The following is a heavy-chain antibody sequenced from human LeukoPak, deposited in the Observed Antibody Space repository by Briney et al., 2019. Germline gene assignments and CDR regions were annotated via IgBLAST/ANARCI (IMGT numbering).Heavy chain of an antibody. CDR2: IYYSGST. D-gene: IGHD2-15*01. V-gene: IGHV4-61*08. CDR1: GGSISSGGYY. CDR3: ASHPGVAAADY. Sequence: SQTLSLTCTVSGGSISSGGYYWSWIRQHPGKGLEWIGYIYYSGSTNYNPSLKSRVTVSADTSKNQISLKLTSVTAADTAVYYCASHPGVAAADYWGQGTLVTVSS. J-gene: IGHJ4*02.